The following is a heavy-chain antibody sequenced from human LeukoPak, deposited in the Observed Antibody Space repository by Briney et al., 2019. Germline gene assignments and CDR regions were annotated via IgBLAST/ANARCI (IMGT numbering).Heavy chain of an antibody. V-gene: IGHV3-21*01. Sequence: SGGSLRLSCAASGFTFSRNGMTWVRQAPGKGLEWVSSISSSSSYKYYADSLKGRFTISRDNAKNSLYLQMNSLRAEDTAVYYCARDRGVRGGAVNWFDPWGQGTLVTVSS. CDR3: ARDRGVRGGAVNWFDP. CDR1: GFTFSRNG. CDR2: ISSSSSYK. D-gene: IGHD3-10*01. J-gene: IGHJ5*02.